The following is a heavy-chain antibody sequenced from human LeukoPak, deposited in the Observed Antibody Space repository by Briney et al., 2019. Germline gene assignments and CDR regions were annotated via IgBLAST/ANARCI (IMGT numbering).Heavy chain of an antibody. Sequence: PGGSLRLSCVVSGFNFSNHVMYWVRQAPGKELEWLGIIAYDGTNDYYAVSVKGRFIISRDNSKNTLYLQMNSLRPEDTAVYYCARDGGDCGGDCNIDAFDLWGQGRMVTVSS. V-gene: IGHV3-30-3*01. J-gene: IGHJ3*01. CDR3: ARDGGDCGGDCNIDAFDL. CDR1: GFNFSNHV. D-gene: IGHD2-21*02. CDR2: IAYDGTND.